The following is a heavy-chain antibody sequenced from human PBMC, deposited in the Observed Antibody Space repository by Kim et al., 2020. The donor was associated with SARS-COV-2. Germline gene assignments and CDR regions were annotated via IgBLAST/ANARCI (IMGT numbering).Heavy chain of an antibody. J-gene: IGHJ6*02. D-gene: IGHD1-7*01. CDR3: ARGGWNYAPGLYYYYYGMDV. Sequence: SVKVSCKASGGTFSSYAISWVRQAPGQGLEWMGGIIPIFGTANYAQKFQGRVTITADESTSTAYMELSSLRSEDTAVYYCARGGWNYAPGLYYYYYGMDVWGQGTTVTVSS. CDR2: IIPIFGTA. CDR1: GGTFSSYA. V-gene: IGHV1-69*13.